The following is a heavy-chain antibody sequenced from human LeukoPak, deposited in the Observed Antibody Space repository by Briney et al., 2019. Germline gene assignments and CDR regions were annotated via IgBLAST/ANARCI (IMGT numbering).Heavy chain of an antibody. Sequence: PGGSLRLSCAASGFTFSSYAMSWVRQAPGKGLERVSAISGSGGSTYYADSVKGRFTISRDNSKNTLYLQMNSLRAEDTAVYYCAKDSRYCSSTSCYSASDYWGQGTLVTVYS. V-gene: IGHV3-23*01. CDR1: GFTFSSYA. J-gene: IGHJ4*02. CDR2: ISGSGGST. CDR3: AKDSRYCSSTSCYSASDY. D-gene: IGHD2-2*01.